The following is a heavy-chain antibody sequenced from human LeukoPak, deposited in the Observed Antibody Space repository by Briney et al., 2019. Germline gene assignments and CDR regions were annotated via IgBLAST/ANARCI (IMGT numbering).Heavy chain of an antibody. CDR1: GFTFDDYA. CDR3: AKAPGYSYVYWYFDL. CDR2: ISWNSGSI. D-gene: IGHD5-18*01. V-gene: IGHV3-9*01. J-gene: IGHJ2*01. Sequence: GRSLRLSCAASGFTFDDYAMHWVRQAPGKGLEWVSGISWNSGSIGYADSVKGRFTISRDNAKNSLYLQMNSLRAEDTALYYCAKAPGYSYVYWYFDLWGRGTLVTVSS.